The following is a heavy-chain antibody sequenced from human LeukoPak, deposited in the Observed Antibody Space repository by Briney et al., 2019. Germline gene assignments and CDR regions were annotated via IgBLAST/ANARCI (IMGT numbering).Heavy chain of an antibody. CDR3: ARVIEGRWLAFDY. D-gene: IGHD6-19*01. Sequence: ASVKVSCKASGYTFTGYYIHWVRQAPGQGFEWMGWINPNSGDTNYAQKFQGRVTMTRDTSISTAYMELSRLRSDDTAVYYCARVIEGRWLAFDYWGQGTLVTVSS. CDR2: INPNSGDT. V-gene: IGHV1-2*02. J-gene: IGHJ4*02. CDR1: GYTFTGYY.